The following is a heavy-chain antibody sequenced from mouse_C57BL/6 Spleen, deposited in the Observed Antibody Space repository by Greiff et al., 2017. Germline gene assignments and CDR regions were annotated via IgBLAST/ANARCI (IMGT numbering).Heavy chain of an antibody. J-gene: IGHJ4*01. CDR2: IYPGDGDT. CDR1: GYAFSSYW. CDR3: ARWADYYGSSYIYAMDY. V-gene: IGHV1-80*01. Sequence: VQLQQSGAELVKPGASVKISCKAFGYAFSSYWMNWVKQRPGKGLEWIGQIYPGDGDTNYNGKFKGKATLTADKSSSTAYMQLSSLTSEDSAVYFCARWADYYGSSYIYAMDYWGQGTSVTVSS. D-gene: IGHD1-1*01.